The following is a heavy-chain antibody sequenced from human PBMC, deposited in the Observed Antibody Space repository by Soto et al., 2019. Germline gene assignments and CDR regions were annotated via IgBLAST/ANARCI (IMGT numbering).Heavy chain of an antibody. CDR3: AHVPYGDYHHNWFDP. Sequence: QITLKESGPTLVKPTQTLTLTCTFSGFSLSTSGVGVGWIRQPPGKALEWLALIYWNDDKRYSPSLKSRLTKTKDTSKHQVVLTMTNMEHVDTATYYCAHVPYGDYHHNWFDPWGQGTLVTVSS. J-gene: IGHJ5*02. CDR2: IYWNDDK. V-gene: IGHV2-5*01. CDR1: GFSLSTSGVG. D-gene: IGHD4-17*01.